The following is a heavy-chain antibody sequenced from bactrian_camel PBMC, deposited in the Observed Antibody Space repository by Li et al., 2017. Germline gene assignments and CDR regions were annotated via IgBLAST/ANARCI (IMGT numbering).Heavy chain of an antibody. Sequence: QVQLVESGGGLVQPGGSLRLSCAASGFTFSSYGMSWVRQAPGKGLEWVFGISGDGTNTYCADSVKGRFTISRDNAKNMVYLQMNSLKPEDTAVYYCVRVLGGSWWSADFGYWGQGTQVTVS. D-gene: IGHD6*01. J-gene: IGHJ6*01. V-gene: IGHV3S6*01. CDR1: GFTFSSYG. CDR2: ISGDGTNT. CDR3: VRVLGGSWWSADFGY.